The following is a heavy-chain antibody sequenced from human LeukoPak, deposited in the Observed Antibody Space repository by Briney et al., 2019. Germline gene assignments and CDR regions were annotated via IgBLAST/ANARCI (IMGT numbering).Heavy chain of an antibody. CDR2: INHSGST. Sequence: SETQSLTCAVYGGSFSGYYWSWIRQPPGKGLEWIGEINHSGSTNYNPSLKSRVTISVDTSKNQFSLKLSSVTAADTAVYYCARGPAAIHDWFDPWGQGTLVTVSS. CDR3: ARGPAAIHDWFDP. CDR1: GGSFSGYY. V-gene: IGHV4-34*01. J-gene: IGHJ5*02. D-gene: IGHD2-2*01.